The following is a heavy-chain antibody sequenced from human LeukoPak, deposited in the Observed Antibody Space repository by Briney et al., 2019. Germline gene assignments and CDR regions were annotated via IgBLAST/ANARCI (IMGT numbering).Heavy chain of an antibody. CDR1: GGSISSYY. D-gene: IGHD3-10*01. Sequence: SETLSLTCTVSGGSISSYYWSWIRQPPGKGLEWIGYIYYSGSTNYNPSLKSRVTISVDTSKNQFSLRLGSVTAADTAVYYCAREKTPYYYGSGSYAFDIWGQGTVVTVSS. CDR2: IYYSGST. V-gene: IGHV4-59*01. J-gene: IGHJ3*02. CDR3: AREKTPYYYGSGSYAFDI.